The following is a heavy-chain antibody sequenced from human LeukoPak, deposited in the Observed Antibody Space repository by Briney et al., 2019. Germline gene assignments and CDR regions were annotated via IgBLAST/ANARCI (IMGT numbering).Heavy chain of an antibody. CDR3: ARSGYGDYWSRAYYLDY. CDR1: GGSISSYY. V-gene: IGHV4-59*01. D-gene: IGHD4-17*01. CDR2: IYDSGGT. Sequence: SETLSLTCTVSGGSISSYYWSWIRQPPGKGLEWIGYIYDSGGTNYNPSLKSRVTISVDASKNQLSLKLSSVTAADPAVYCCARSGYGDYWSRAYYLDYPGQPTLVTVPS. J-gene: IGHJ4*02.